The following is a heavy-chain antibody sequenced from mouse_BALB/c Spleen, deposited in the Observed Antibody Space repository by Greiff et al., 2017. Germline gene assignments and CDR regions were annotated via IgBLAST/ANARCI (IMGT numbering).Heavy chain of an antibody. CDR1: GFTFSSYT. CDR2: ISNGGGST. J-gene: IGHJ1*01. V-gene: IGHV5-12-2*01. Sequence: DVMLVESGGGLVQPGGSLKLSCAASGFTFSSYTMSWVRQTPEKRLEWVAYISNGGGSTYYPDTVKGRFTISRDNAKNTLYLQMSSLKSEDTAMYYCARRGGNRGLRYFDVWGAGTTVTVSS. D-gene: IGHD2-1*01. CDR3: ARRGGNRGLRYFDV.